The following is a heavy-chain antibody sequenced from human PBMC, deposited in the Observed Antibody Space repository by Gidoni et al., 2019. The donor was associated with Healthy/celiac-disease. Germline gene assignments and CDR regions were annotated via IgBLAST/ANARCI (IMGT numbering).Heavy chain of an antibody. Sequence: QVQLPESGPGLVKPSQTLSLPCTVSCRSISSGGYYWSWIRQHPGKGLEWIGYIYYSGSNYYNPSLKSRVTISVDTSKNQFSLKLSSVTAADTAVYYCAREGSNYGMDVWGQGTTVTVSS. CDR3: AREGSNYGMDV. CDR1: CRSISSGGYY. J-gene: IGHJ6*02. V-gene: IGHV4-31*03. D-gene: IGHD4-4*01. CDR2: IYYSGSN.